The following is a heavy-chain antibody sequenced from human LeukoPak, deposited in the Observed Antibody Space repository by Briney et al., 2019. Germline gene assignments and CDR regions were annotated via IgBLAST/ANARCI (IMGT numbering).Heavy chain of an antibody. CDR2: ISGSGGNT. D-gene: IGHD3-10*01. Sequence: HAGGSLRLSCAASGFTFSSYSMSWVRQAPGKGLEWVSAISGSGGNTYYADSVKGQFTISRDNSKNTLYLQMNSLRADDTAVYHCVTRYYGSGTYFFGYWGQGTLVTVSS. V-gene: IGHV3-23*01. CDR3: VTRYYGSGTYFFGY. CDR1: GFTFSSYS. J-gene: IGHJ4*02.